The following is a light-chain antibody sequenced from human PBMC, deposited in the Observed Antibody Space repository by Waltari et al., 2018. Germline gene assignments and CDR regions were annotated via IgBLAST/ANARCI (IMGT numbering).Light chain of an antibody. CDR3: QQYNNWPGT. CDR2: GAS. CDR1: QSVSSN. V-gene: IGKV3-15*01. J-gene: IGKJ4*01. Sequence: EIVMTQSPATLSVSPGERATLSCRASQSVSSNLAWYQQKHGQAPRLLIYGASTRATGIPARFSGSGSGTEFTLTISSLQSEDFAVYYCQQYNNWPGTFGGGTKVEIK.